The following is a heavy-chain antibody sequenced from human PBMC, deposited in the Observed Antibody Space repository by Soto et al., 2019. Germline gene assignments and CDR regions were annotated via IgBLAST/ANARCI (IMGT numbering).Heavy chain of an antibody. J-gene: IGHJ5*02. Sequence: PSETLSLTCTVSGGSISSYYWSWIRQPPGKGLEWIGYIYYSGSTNYNPSLNSRVTISVDTSKNQFSLKLSSVTAADTAVYYCARLLWSRGDWFDPWGQGTLVTVS. CDR3: ARLLWSRGDWFDP. CDR1: GGSISSYY. D-gene: IGHD3-10*01. V-gene: IGHV4-59*08. CDR2: IYYSGST.